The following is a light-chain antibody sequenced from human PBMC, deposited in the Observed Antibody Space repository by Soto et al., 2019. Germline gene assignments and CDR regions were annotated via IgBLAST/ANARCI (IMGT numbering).Light chain of an antibody. V-gene: IGKV1-5*01. J-gene: IGKJ5*01. CDR1: QTISSW. Sequence: DIQMTQSPSTLSGSVGDRVNITCRASQTISSWLAWYQQKPGKAPKLLIYDASSLESGVPSRFSGSGSGPDFTRTISSLQPEDAATYFCQQLNSYPQTFGQGTRLEIK. CDR2: DAS. CDR3: QQLNSYPQT.